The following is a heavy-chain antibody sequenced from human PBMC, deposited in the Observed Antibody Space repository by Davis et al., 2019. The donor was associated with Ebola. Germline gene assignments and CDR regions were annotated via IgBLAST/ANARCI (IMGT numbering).Heavy chain of an antibody. CDR2: INHSGST. Sequence: SETLSLTCTVSGGSINSGGKYWNWIRQPPGKGLEWIGEINHSGSTNYNPSLKSRVTISVDTSKNQFSLKLSSVTAADTAVYYCARWTTVTIYYYGMDVWGQGTTVTVSS. V-gene: IGHV4-34*01. D-gene: IGHD4-17*01. J-gene: IGHJ6*02. CDR3: ARWTTVTIYYYGMDV. CDR1: GGSINSGGKY.